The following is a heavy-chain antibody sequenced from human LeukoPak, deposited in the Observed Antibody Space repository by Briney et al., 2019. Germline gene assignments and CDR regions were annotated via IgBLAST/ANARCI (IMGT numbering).Heavy chain of an antibody. CDR1: GGTFSSYA. D-gene: IGHD6-13*01. J-gene: IGHJ6*02. V-gene: IGHV1-69*04. Sequence: SVKVSCKASGGTFSSYAISWVRQAPGQGLEWMGRIIPILGIANYAQKFQGRVTITADKSTSTAYMELSSLRSEDTAVYYCVTLGGSSGWYGNGMDVWGQGTTVTVSS. CDR2: IIPILGIA. CDR3: VTLGGSSGWYGNGMDV.